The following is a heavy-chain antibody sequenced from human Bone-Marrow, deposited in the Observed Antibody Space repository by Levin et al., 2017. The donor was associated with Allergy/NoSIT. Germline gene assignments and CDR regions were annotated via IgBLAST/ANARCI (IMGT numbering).Heavy chain of an antibody. CDR1: GFSFSDYG. D-gene: IGHD3-10*01. CDR3: ATRGVPKYYYYGMYV. CDR2: ITKNGGAT. Sequence: LSLTCAASGFSFSDYGMSWVRQAPGKGLEWVSAITKNGGATHYADSVKGRFTISRDNSKNTLYLQLNSLRTEDTAIYYCATRGVPKYYYYGMYVWGQGTTVTVSS. J-gene: IGHJ6*02. V-gene: IGHV3-23*01.